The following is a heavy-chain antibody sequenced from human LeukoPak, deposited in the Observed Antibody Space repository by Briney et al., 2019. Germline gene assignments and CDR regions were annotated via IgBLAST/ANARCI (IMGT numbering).Heavy chain of an antibody. CDR3: ARGQRFSASSFNYYMDV. D-gene: IGHD3-10*01. CDR1: GGSFSGYY. V-gene: IGHV4-34*01. J-gene: IGHJ6*03. CDR2: INHSGST. Sequence: SETLSLTCAVYGGSFSGYYWSWLRQPPGKGLEWIGEINHSGSTNYNPSLKSRVTISVDASKNQFSLKLSSVTAADTAVYYCARGQRFSASSFNYYMDVWGKGTTVTVSS.